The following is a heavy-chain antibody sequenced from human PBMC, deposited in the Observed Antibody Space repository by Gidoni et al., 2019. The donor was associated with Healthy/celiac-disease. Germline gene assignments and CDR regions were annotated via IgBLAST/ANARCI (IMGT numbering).Heavy chain of an antibody. D-gene: IGHD4-17*01. CDR3: AKILDYGGTLFDY. Sequence: QVQLVESGGGVVQPGRSLRLSCAASVFTFSSYGMHWVRQAPGKGLEWVAVISYDGSNKYYADSVKGRFTISRDNSKNTLYLQMNSLRAEDTAVYYCAKILDYGGTLFDYWGQGTLVTVSS. CDR2: ISYDGSNK. CDR1: VFTFSSYG. J-gene: IGHJ4*02. V-gene: IGHV3-30*18.